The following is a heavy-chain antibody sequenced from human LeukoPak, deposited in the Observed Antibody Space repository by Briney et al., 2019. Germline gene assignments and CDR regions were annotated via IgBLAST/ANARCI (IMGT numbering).Heavy chain of an antibody. Sequence: PGGSLRLSCAASGFTFSTYAMSWVRQAPGKGLEWVSAISGSGGSTYYADSLKGRFTISRDNSKNTLYLQINSLRAEDTAVYYCAKDRVTPATTFFCQFDYWGQGTLVTVSS. CDR1: GFTFSTYA. J-gene: IGHJ4*02. V-gene: IGHV3-23*01. D-gene: IGHD4-17*01. CDR2: ISGSGGST. CDR3: AKDRVTPATTFFCQFDY.